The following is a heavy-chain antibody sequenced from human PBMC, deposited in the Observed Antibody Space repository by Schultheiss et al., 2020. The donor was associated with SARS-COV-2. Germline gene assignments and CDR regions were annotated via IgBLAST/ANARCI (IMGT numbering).Heavy chain of an antibody. V-gene: IGHV3-30*04. Sequence: GESLKISCAASGFTFSSYAMHWVRQAPGKGLEWVAVISYDGSNKYYADSVKGRFTISRDNSKNTLYLQMNSLRAEDTAVYYCARLRRSPRPLWIFDYGMDVWGQGTTVTVSS. CDR2: ISYDGSNK. CDR3: ARLRRSPRPLWIFDYGMDV. J-gene: IGHJ6*02. D-gene: IGHD3-3*01. CDR1: GFTFSSYA.